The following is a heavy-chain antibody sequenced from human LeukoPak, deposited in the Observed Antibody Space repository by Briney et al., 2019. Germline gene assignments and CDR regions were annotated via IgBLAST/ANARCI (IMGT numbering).Heavy chain of an antibody. J-gene: IGHJ4*02. Sequence: ASVKVSCKASGYTFTNYDISWVRQAPGQELEWMGWISAYNGNINYAQNFQGRVTMTTDTSTSTAYMELRSLRSDDTAVYYCARGRYCSSTSCSPSFYFDFWGQGTLVTVSS. CDR1: GYTFTNYD. CDR2: ISAYNGNI. V-gene: IGHV1-18*01. D-gene: IGHD2-2*01. CDR3: ARGRYCSSTSCSPSFYFDF.